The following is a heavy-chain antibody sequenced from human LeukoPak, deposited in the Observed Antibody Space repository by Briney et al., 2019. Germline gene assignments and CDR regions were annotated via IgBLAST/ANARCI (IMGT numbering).Heavy chain of an antibody. Sequence: GGSLRLSCAASGFTFSKYWMSWVRQAPGKGLEWVANMKQGGGEKYYVDSVKGRFTISRDNAKNSLYLQMNSLRGEDTAVYYCARNLHDYWGQGTLVTVSS. CDR2: MKQGGGEK. J-gene: IGHJ4*02. CDR3: ARNLHDY. V-gene: IGHV3-7*01. CDR1: GFTFSKYW.